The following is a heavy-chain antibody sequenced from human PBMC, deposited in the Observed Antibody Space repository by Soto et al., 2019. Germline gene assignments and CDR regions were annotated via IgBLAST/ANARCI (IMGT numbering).Heavy chain of an antibody. V-gene: IGHV4-34*01. CDR2: INHSGST. D-gene: IGHD2-15*01. CDR1: GGSFSGYY. Sequence: SETLSLTCAVYGGSFSGYYWSWIRQPPGKGLEWIGEINHSGSTNYNPSLKSRVTISVDTSKNQFSLKLSAVTAADTAVYYCARGRPPRKLLRTYFDYWGQGTLVTVSS. CDR3: ARGRPPRKLLRTYFDY. J-gene: IGHJ4*02.